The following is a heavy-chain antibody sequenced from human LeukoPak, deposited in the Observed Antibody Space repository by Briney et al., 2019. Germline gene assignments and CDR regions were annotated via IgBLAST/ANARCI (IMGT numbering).Heavy chain of an antibody. Sequence: PSETLSLTCTVSGGSISSGSYYWSWIRQPAGKGLEWIGYIYYSGYTNYNPSLKSRVTISVDTSKNQFSLKLSSVTAADTAVYXXARTTMVRGTYYMDVWGKGTTVTISS. J-gene: IGHJ6*03. V-gene: IGHV4-61*10. CDR1: GGSISSGSYY. D-gene: IGHD3-10*01. CDR3: ARTTMVRGTYYMDV. CDR2: IYYSGYT.